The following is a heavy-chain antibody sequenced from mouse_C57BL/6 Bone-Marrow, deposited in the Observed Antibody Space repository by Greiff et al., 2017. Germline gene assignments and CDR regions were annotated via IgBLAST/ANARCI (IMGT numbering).Heavy chain of an antibody. V-gene: IGHV5-4*01. D-gene: IGHD2-13*01. J-gene: IGHJ3*01. CDR3: ARDEGDSY. CDR2: ISDGGSYT. CDR1: GFTFSSYA. Sequence: EVKLVESGGGLVKPGGSLKLSCAASGFTFSSYAMSWVRQTPEKRLEWVATISDGGSYTYYPDNVKGRFTISGDNAKNTLYLQMSHLKYEDTAMYYGARDEGDSYWGQGTLVTVSA.